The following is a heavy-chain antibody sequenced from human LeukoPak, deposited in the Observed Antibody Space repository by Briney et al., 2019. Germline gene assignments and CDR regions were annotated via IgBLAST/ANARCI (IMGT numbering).Heavy chain of an antibody. CDR1: GYTFTDYY. CDR3: ATXVNIVVVPAARDHXXXFXX. Sequence: ASVKVSCKVSGYTFTDYYMHWVQQAPGKGLEWMGLVDPEDGETIYAEKFQGRVTITADTSTDTAYMELSSLRSEDTAVYYCATXVNIVVVPAARDHXXXFXXXGXXXLVT. D-gene: IGHD2-2*01. J-gene: IGHJ5*01. V-gene: IGHV1-69-2*01. CDR2: VDPEDGET.